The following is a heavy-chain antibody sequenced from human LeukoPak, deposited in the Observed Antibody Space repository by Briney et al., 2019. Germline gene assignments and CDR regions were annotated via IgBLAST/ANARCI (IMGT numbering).Heavy chain of an antibody. CDR1: GFTFSSYG. V-gene: IGHV3-7*01. Sequence: GGSLRLSCAASGFTFSSYGMHWVRQAPGKGLEWVANIKQDGSEKYYVDSVKGRFTVSRDNAKNSSYLQMNSLRAEDTAVYYCARDQGESYYYYGMDVWGQGTTVTVSS. CDR2: IKQDGSEK. CDR3: ARDQGESYYYYGMDV. J-gene: IGHJ6*02. D-gene: IGHD3-10*01.